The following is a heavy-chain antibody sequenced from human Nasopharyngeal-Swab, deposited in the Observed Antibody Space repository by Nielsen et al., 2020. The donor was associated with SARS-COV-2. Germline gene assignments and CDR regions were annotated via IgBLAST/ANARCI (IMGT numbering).Heavy chain of an antibody. Sequence: VRQAPGKGLEWVSAISGSGGSTYYADSVEGRFTISRDNSKNTLYLQMNSLRAEDTAVYYCAKDLKPMYYDFWSGYYTDYYYYMDVWGKGTTVTVSS. CDR2: ISGSGGST. J-gene: IGHJ6*03. D-gene: IGHD3-3*01. V-gene: IGHV3-23*01. CDR3: AKDLKPMYYDFWSGYYTDYYYYMDV.